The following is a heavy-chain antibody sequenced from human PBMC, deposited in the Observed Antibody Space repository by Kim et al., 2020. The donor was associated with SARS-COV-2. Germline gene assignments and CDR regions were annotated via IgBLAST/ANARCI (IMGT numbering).Heavy chain of an antibody. CDR1: GGTFSSYA. Sequence: SVKVSCKASGGTFSSYAISWVRQAPGQGLEWMGGIIPIFGTANYAQKFQGRVTITADESTSTAYMELSSLRSEDTAVYYCARGRSYGDSYYYYMDVWGKGTTVTVSS. CDR3: ARGRSYGDSYYYYMDV. D-gene: IGHD4-17*01. V-gene: IGHV1-69*13. CDR2: IIPIFGTA. J-gene: IGHJ6*03.